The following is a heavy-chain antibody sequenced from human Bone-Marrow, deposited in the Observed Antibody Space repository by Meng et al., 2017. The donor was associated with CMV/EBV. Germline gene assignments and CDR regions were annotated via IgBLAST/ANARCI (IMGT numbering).Heavy chain of an antibody. D-gene: IGHD5-24*01. CDR1: GFTFSSYE. V-gene: IGHV3-48*03. J-gene: IGHJ4*02. CDR2: ISSSGSTI. CDR3: ARADSTATIGDY. Sequence: GGSLRLSCAASGFTFSSYEMNWVRQAPGKGLEWVSYISSSGSTIYYADSVKGRFTISRDNAKNSLYLQMNSLRAEDTAVYYCARADSTATIGDYWGQGTLVTFSS.